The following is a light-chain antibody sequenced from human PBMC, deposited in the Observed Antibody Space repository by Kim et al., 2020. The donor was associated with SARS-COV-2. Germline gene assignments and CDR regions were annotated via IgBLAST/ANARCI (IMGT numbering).Light chain of an antibody. CDR3: QQYNNCISLT. V-gene: IGKV3-15*01. J-gene: IGKJ1*01. CDR1: QSVSSN. CDR2: GAS. Sequence: EIVMTQSPATLSVSPGERATLSCRASQSVSSNLAWYQQKPGQAPRLLIYGASTRAAGIPARFSGSGSGTEFTLTISSLQSEDFAVYDYQQYNNCISLTFGQGTKVDIK.